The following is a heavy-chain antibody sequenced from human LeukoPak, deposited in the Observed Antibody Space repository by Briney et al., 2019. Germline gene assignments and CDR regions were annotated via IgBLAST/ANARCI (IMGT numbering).Heavy chain of an antibody. V-gene: IGHV1-69*06. CDR3: ARDRGWRSGYYFDY. D-gene: IGHD3-10*01. J-gene: IGHJ4*02. CDR1: GGTFSSYA. CDR2: IIPIFGTA. Sequence: GASVKVSCKASGGTFSSYAIGWVRQAPGQGLEWMGGIIPIFGTANYAQKFQGRVTITADKSTSTAYMELSSLRSEDTAVYYCARDRGWRSGYYFDYWGQGTLVTVSS.